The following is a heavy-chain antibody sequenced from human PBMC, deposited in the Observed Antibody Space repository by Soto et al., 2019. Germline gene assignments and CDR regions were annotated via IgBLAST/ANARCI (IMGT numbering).Heavy chain of an antibody. CDR2: IKQDGSQK. J-gene: IGHJ4*02. CDR1: GFTFTNYW. CDR3: ARIGYSSSSFDY. V-gene: IGHV3-7*03. D-gene: IGHD6-6*01. Sequence: LRLSCVASGFTFTNYWMSWVRQAPGKGLEWVANIKQDGSQKYYVDSVKGRFTISRDSAKNSLFLQMNSLRAEDTAVYYCARIGYSSSSFDYWGQGTLVTVSS.